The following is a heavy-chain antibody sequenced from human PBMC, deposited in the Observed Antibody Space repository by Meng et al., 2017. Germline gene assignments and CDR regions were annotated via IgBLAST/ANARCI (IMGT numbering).Heavy chain of an antibody. V-gene: IGHV3-15*01. CDR3: TTAGSGWYPYYYYGMDV. CDR1: GFTFSNAW. Sequence: GESLKISCAASGFTFSNAWMSWVRQAPGKGLEWVGRIKSKTDGGTTDYAAPVKGRFTISRDDSKNTLYLQMNSLKTEDTAVYYCTTAGSGWYPYYYYGMDVWSQGTTVTVSS. J-gene: IGHJ6*02. D-gene: IGHD6-19*01. CDR2: IKSKTDGGTT.